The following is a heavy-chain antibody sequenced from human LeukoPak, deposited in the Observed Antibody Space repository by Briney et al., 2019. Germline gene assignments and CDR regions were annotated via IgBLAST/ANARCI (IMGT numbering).Heavy chain of an antibody. D-gene: IGHD2-21*01. CDR2: IYHSGST. CDR1: GGSISSGGYS. J-gene: IGHJ4*02. V-gene: IGHV4-30-2*01. CDR3: ARNIPGAVGYFDY. Sequence: PSETLSLTCAVSGGSISSGGYSWSWIRQPPGKGLEWIGYIYHSGSTYYNPSLKSRVTISVDRSKNQFSLKLSSVTAADTAVYYCARNIPGAVGYFDYWGQGTLVTVSS.